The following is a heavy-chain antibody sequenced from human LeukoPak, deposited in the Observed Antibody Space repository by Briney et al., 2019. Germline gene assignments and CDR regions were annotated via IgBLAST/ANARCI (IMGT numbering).Heavy chain of an antibody. D-gene: IGHD6-13*01. CDR1: GGSISSYH. CDR3: ARELRYSSSSLGDFDP. V-gene: IGHV4-59*12. Sequence: SETLSLTCTVSGGSISSYHWTWIRQPPGKGLNWVGYISYSGSTYYNPSLKSRVTISVDTSKNQFSLKLSSVTAADTAVYYCARELRYSSSSLGDFDPWGQGTLVTVSS. J-gene: IGHJ5*02. CDR2: ISYSGST.